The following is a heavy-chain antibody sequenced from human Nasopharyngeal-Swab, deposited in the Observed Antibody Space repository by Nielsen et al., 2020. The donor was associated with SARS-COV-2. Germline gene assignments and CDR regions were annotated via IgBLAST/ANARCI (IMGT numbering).Heavy chain of an antibody. CDR1: GITSSSYS. J-gene: IGHJ6*02. D-gene: IGHD3-3*01. Sequence: GEALKISCVASGITSSSYSMNWVRQAPGKGLEWVSSISSSSTYIYYADSVKGRFTISRDNAKNLLYLQMNSLRAEDTAVYYCASDPLTFYDSWSGPRPLEEPYGLDVWGQGTTVTVSS. V-gene: IGHV3-21*01. CDR2: ISSSSTYI. CDR3: ASDPLTFYDSWSGPRPLEEPYGLDV.